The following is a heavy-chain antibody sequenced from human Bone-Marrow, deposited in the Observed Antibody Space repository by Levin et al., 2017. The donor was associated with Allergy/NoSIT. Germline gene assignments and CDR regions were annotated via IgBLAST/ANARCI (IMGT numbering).Heavy chain of an antibody. Sequence: LSLTCAASGFTFSSYAMSWVRQAPGKGLEWVSAISGSGGSTYYADSVKGRFTISRDNSKNTLYLQMNSLRAEDTAVYYCAKGIVVVAATLLDVWGKGTTVTVSS. J-gene: IGHJ6*04. V-gene: IGHV3-23*01. D-gene: IGHD2-15*01. CDR1: GFTFSSYA. CDR2: ISGSGGST. CDR3: AKGIVVVAATLLDV.